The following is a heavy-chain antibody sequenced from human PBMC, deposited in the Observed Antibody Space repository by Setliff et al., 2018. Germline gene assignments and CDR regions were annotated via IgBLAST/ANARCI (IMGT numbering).Heavy chain of an antibody. CDR3: ARRGYGGYIYGSFDS. Sequence: SLKISCQASGYRFTSQWIAWVRQTPGRGLEWMGIIYPADSDTTYSPSFQGQVTISVDKSLSTAYLQWSSLKASDSGKYYCARRGYGGYIYGSFDSWGQGTLVTVSS. CDR1: GYRFTSQW. J-gene: IGHJ5*01. V-gene: IGHV5-51*01. CDR2: IYPADSDT. D-gene: IGHD5-18*01.